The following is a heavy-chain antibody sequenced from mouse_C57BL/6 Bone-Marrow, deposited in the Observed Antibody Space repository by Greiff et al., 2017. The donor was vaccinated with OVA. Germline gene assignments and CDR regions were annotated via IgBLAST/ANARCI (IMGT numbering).Heavy chain of an antibody. D-gene: IGHD1-1*01. CDR2: IYPRSGNT. CDR3: ARRGSSYGY. CDR1: GYSFTSYG. J-gene: IGHJ2*01. V-gene: IGHV1-81*01. Sequence: VQLKQSGAELARPWASVKLSCTASGYSFTSYGISWVKQRTGQGLEWIGEIYPRSGNTYYNEKFKGKATLTADKSSSTAYMELRSLTSEDSAVYFCARRGSSYGYWGQGTTLTVSA.